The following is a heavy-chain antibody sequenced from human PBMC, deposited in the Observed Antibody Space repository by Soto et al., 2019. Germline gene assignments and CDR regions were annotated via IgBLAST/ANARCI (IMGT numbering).Heavy chain of an antibody. Sequence: SETLSLTCAVYGGSFSGYYWSWIRQPPGKGLEWIGEINHSGSTNYNPSLKSRVTISVDTSKNQFSLKLSPVTAADTAVYYCARGLIPAGVPAAILFSQRRRSYYYYYMDVWGKGTTVTVSS. J-gene: IGHJ6*03. CDR3: ARGLIPAGVPAAILFSQRRRSYYYYYMDV. CDR1: GGSFSGYY. V-gene: IGHV4-34*01. CDR2: INHSGST. D-gene: IGHD2-2*01.